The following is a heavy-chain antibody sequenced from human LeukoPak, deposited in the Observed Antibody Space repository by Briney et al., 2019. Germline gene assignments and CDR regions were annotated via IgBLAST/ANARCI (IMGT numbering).Heavy chain of an antibody. D-gene: IGHD3-22*01. CDR2: IYYSGST. J-gene: IGHJ4*02. V-gene: IGHV4-59*01. Sequence: PSETLSLTCTVSGGSISSYYWSWIRQPPGKGLEWIGYIYYSGSTNYNPSLKSRVTISVDTSKNQFSLKPSSVTAADTAVYYCALYDSSGYYFDPWGQGTLVTVSS. CDR3: ALYDSSGYYFDP. CDR1: GGSISSYY.